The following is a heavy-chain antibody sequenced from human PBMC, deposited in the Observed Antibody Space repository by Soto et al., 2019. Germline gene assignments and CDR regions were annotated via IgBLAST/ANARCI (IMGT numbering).Heavy chain of an antibody. V-gene: IGHV3-23*01. CDR3: AKEKGGSDWYVRAFES. Sequence: PGGSLRLSCAASGFTSSSYGMTWVRQAPGKGLEWVSAIRGSDTNTHYADSVKGRFTISRDNSKNTLYLQMNSLRPEDTAVYYCAKEKGGSDWYVRAFESWGQGTMVTV. D-gene: IGHD6-19*01. J-gene: IGHJ3*02. CDR2: IRGSDTNT. CDR1: GFTSSSYG.